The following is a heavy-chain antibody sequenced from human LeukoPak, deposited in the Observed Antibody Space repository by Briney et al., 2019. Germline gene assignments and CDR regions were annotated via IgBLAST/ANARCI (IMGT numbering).Heavy chain of an antibody. Sequence: GGSLRLSCAASGFTFSSYEMNWVRQAPGKGLEWVSYISSSGSTIYDADSVKGRFTISRDNAKNSQYLQMNSLRAEDTAVYYCARDLGVAEAEAYWGQGTLVTVSS. D-gene: IGHD6-19*01. CDR3: ARDLGVAEAEAY. CDR1: GFTFSSYE. J-gene: IGHJ4*02. V-gene: IGHV3-48*03. CDR2: ISSSGSTI.